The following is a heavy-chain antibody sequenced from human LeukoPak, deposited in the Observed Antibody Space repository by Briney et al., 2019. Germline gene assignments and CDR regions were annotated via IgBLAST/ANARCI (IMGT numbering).Heavy chain of an antibody. CDR2: INPSGGST. CDR1: GSSFTSDY. CDR3: ARGPAAGYVIDP. D-gene: IGHD6-13*01. Sequence: GGSGKVSFKAYGSSFTSDYMHWVGPAPGQGMEGEGIINPSGGSTSYTQKFQGRVTMTRDTSTSTFYMELSILRSEDTAVYYCARGPAAGYVIDPWGQGTLVTVSS. V-gene: IGHV1-46*01. J-gene: IGHJ5*02.